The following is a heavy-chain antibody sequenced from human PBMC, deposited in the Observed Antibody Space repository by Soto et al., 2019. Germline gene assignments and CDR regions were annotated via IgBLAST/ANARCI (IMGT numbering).Heavy chain of an antibody. D-gene: IGHD2-8*01. CDR1: GCSISNFY. J-gene: IGHJ4*02. CDR2: ISYSGNT. CDR3: ARAPMVLTRSYFDY. V-gene: IGHV4-59*01. Sequence: XETLSLTCTVSGCSISNFYWSWIRQPPGKGLEWIGYISYSGNTNYNPSPKSRVSISVDTSKNQFSLNLTSVTAADTAVYYCARAPMVLTRSYFDYWGQGTPVTVSS.